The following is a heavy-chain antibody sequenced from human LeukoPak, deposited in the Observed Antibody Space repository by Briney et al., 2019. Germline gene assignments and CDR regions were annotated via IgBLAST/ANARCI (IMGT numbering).Heavy chain of an antibody. Sequence: SVKVSCKASGGTFSSYAISWVRQAPGQGLEWMGRIIPILGIANYAQKFQGRVTITADKSTSTAYMELSSLRSEDTAVYYCASGYSYGYFNYWGQGALVTVSS. V-gene: IGHV1-69*04. CDR3: ASGYSYGYFNY. CDR1: GGTFSSYA. J-gene: IGHJ4*02. D-gene: IGHD5-18*01. CDR2: IIPILGIA.